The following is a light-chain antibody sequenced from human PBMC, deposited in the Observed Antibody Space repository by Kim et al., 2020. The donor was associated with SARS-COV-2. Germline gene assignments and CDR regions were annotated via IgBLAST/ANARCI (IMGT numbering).Light chain of an antibody. J-gene: IGKJ1*01. V-gene: IGKV1-27*01. CDR2: AAS. Sequence: SASVGDRVTITCRASQGISNYLAWYQQKPGKVPKLLIYAASALRSGVPSRFSGSGSGTDFTLTITSLQPEDVAVYYCQQCKGAPWTFGHGTKVDI. CDR1: QGISNY. CDR3: QQCKGAPWT.